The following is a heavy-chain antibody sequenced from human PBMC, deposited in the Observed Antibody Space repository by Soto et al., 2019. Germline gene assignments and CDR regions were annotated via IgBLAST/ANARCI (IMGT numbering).Heavy chain of an antibody. CDR2: IYYSGST. D-gene: IGHD3-22*01. J-gene: IGHJ5*02. V-gene: IGHV4-59*01. CDR3: ARGYYDSSGYSNWFDP. Sequence: SETLSLTCTVSCGSSISYYWSWIRQPPGKGLEWIGYIYYSGSTNYNPSLKSRVTISVDTSKNQFSLKLSSVTAADTAVYYCARGYYDSSGYSNWFDPWGQGTLVTVSS. CDR1: CGSSISYY.